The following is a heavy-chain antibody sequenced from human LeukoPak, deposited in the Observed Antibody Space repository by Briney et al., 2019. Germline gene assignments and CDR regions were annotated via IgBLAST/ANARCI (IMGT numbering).Heavy chain of an antibody. J-gene: IGHJ4*02. CDR3: AKDRSSTWSFDY. CDR2: ISSDGNDK. D-gene: IGHD6-13*01. V-gene: IGHV3-30*18. Sequence: GSLRLSCAASGFTFSSCGMHWVRQAPGKGLEWVAVISSDGNDKHYPDSVKGRFTDSRDNSKNTVFLEIYSLRTEDTALYYCAKDRSSTWSFDYWGQGTLVTVSS. CDR1: GFTFSSCG.